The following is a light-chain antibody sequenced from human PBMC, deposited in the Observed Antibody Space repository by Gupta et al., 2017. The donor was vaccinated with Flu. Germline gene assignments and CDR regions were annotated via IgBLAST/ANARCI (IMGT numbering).Light chain of an antibody. CDR1: AWSKQF. CDR2: RDT. J-gene: IGLJ2*01. Sequence: SYELTQPPSVSVSPGQTARLTCFGDAWSKQFASWYQQKPGQAPVLVVYRDTERRTGVPEPFSDSSTGTTVSMTIREVQDDDEADYYGQATISNGVVIFGGGTKLTVL. CDR3: QATISNGVVI. V-gene: IGLV3-25*03.